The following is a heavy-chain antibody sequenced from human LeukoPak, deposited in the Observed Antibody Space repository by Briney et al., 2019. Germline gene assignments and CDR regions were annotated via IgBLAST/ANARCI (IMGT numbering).Heavy chain of an antibody. D-gene: IGHD5-24*01. CDR3: ARGNRDGYNYYYYYYMDV. CDR1: GGTFSSYA. J-gene: IGHJ6*03. Sequence: ASVKVSCKPSGGTFSSYAISWVRQAPGQGLEWMGRIIPIFGTANYAQKFQGRVTITTDESTSTAYMELSSLRSEDTAVYYCARGNRDGYNYYYYYYMDVWGKGTTVTVSS. V-gene: IGHV1-69*05. CDR2: IIPIFGTA.